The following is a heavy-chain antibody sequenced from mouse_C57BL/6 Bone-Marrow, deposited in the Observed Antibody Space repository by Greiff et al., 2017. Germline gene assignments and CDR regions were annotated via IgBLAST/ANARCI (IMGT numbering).Heavy chain of an antibody. CDR3: AREEAYYMMDY. D-gene: IGHD2-12*01. V-gene: IGHV3-6*01. CDR2: ISYDGSN. Sequence: EVKLMESGPGLVKPSQSLSLTCSVTGYSITSGYYWNWIRQFPGNKLEWMGYISYDGSNNYNPSLKNRISITRDTSKNQFFLKLNSVTTEDTATYYCAREEAYYMMDYWGQGTSVTVSS. J-gene: IGHJ4*01. CDR1: GYSITSGYY.